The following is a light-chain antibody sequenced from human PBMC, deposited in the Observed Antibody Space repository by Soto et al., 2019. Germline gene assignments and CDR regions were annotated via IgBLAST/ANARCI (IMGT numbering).Light chain of an antibody. CDR1: QSVSSY. V-gene: IGKV3-11*01. J-gene: IGKJ3*01. Sequence: EIVLTQSPATLSLSPGERATLSCRASQSVSSYLAWYQQKPGQAPRLLIYDASNRAPGIPARFSGSGSGTDFTLTISSLEPEDFAVYYCQQRSNWGFTFGPGTNVDIK. CDR3: QQRSNWGFT. CDR2: DAS.